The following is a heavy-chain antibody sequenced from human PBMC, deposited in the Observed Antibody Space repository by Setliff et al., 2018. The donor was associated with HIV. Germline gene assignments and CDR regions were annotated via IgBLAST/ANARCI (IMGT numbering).Heavy chain of an antibody. V-gene: IGHV3-23*01. D-gene: IGHD1-26*01. Sequence: GGSLRLSCAASGFSFSNYAMTWVRQAPGKGLEWVSTIANGINTYYADSVRGRFTISRDNSKNTLYLQMNSLRAEDTAKYYCALRQRGGLVGAGNAFYIWGKGTMVTVSS. CDR3: ALRQRGGLVGAGNAFYI. J-gene: IGHJ3*02. CDR1: GFSFSNYA. CDR2: IANGINT.